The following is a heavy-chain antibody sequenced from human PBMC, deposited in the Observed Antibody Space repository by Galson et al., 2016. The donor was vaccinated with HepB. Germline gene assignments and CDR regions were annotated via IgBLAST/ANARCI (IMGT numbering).Heavy chain of an antibody. CDR1: GGSITSSDW. J-gene: IGHJ4*02. CDR2: IHYNARP. CDR3: ARGELALGFAY. Sequence: SETLSLTCSVSGGSITSSDWWSWVRQPPGKGLEWIAAIHYNARPNHSPSLKSRVTISVDQSRNQFSLKLSSVTAADTAVHYYARGELALGFAYWGQGALVTVSS. D-gene: IGHD3-10*01. V-gene: IGHV4/OR15-8*01.